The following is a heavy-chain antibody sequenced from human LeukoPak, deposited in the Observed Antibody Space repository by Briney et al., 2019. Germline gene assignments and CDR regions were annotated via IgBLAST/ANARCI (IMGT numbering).Heavy chain of an antibody. CDR2: ISYDGSNK. V-gene: IGHV3-30-3*01. CDR3: ARDRPSSSTPENYGMDV. Sequence: GGSLRLSCAASGFTFSTYAMSWVRQAPGKGLEWVAVISYDGSNKYYADSVKGRFTISRDNSKNTLYLQMNSLRAEDTAVYYCARDRPSSSTPENYGMDVWGQGTTVTVSS. D-gene: IGHD6-6*01. J-gene: IGHJ6*02. CDR1: GFTFSTYA.